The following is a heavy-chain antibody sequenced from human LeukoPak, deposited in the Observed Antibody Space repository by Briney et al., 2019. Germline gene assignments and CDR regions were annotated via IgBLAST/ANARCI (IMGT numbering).Heavy chain of an antibody. CDR2: ISFDGSNK. CDR3: AKGSSRIGYHGAEVEF. CDR1: GFTFSSYA. Sequence: GGSLRLSCAASGFTFSSYAMHWVRQAPGKGLEWVAVISFDGSNKYYADSVKGRFTISRDNSENTLYLQMNSLRVEDTAVYYCAKGSSRIGYHGAEVEFWGQGTLVTVSS. D-gene: IGHD2-2*01. J-gene: IGHJ4*02. V-gene: IGHV3-30*04.